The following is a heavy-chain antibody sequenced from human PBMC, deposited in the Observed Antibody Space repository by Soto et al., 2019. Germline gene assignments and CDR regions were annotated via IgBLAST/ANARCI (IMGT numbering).Heavy chain of an antibody. CDR1: GFTFSSYA. V-gene: IGHV3-23*01. Sequence: PGGSLRLSCAASGFTFSSYAMSWVRQAPGKGLEWVSAISGSGGSTYYADSVKGRFTISRDNSKNTLYLQMNSLRAEDTAVYYCAKVPGYYDSSGAGGYFDYWGQGTLVTVSS. J-gene: IGHJ4*02. D-gene: IGHD3-22*01. CDR3: AKVPGYYDSSGAGGYFDY. CDR2: ISGSGGST.